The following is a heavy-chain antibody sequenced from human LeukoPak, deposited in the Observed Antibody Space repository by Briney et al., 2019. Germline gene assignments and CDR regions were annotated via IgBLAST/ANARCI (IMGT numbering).Heavy chain of an antibody. Sequence: SETLSLTCTVSGGSISSYYWSWIRQPAGKGLEWIGRIYTSGSTNYNPSLKSRVTMSVDTSKNQFSLKLSSVTAADTAVYYCARVVHDFWSGYPYYFDYWGQGALVTVSS. D-gene: IGHD3-3*01. V-gene: IGHV4-4*07. CDR2: IYTSGST. CDR1: GGSISSYY. CDR3: ARVVHDFWSGYPYYFDY. J-gene: IGHJ4*02.